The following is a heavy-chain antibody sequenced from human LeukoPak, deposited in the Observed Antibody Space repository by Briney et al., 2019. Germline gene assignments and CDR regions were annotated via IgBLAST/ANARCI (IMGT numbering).Heavy chain of an antibody. CDR3: ASRSPALDY. J-gene: IGHJ4*02. CDR2: IWYDGSNK. D-gene: IGHD2-2*01. CDR1: GFTFSSYG. V-gene: IGHV3-33*01. Sequence: GGSLRLSCAASGFTFSSYGMHWVRQVPGKGLEWVAVIWYDGSNKYYADSVKGRFTISRDNSKNTLYLQMNSLRADDTAVYYCASRSPALDYWGQGTLVTVSS.